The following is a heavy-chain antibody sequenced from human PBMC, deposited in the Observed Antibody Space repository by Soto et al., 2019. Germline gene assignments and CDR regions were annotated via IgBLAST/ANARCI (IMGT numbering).Heavy chain of an antibody. V-gene: IGHV5-51*01. CDR2: IHPRDSDT. CDR3: ASDGRYSSYCCASDV. Sequence: PXESLKMSCKGSGYNLSTYCIRWVRQIPGKGLEWLGLIHPRDSDTRYSPSFQGQVTISVDQSINTAYLQWSSLKASDTATYYCASDGRYSSYCCASDVRGQRTTGTGSS. D-gene: IGHD6-13*01. J-gene: IGHJ3*01. CDR1: GYNLSTYC.